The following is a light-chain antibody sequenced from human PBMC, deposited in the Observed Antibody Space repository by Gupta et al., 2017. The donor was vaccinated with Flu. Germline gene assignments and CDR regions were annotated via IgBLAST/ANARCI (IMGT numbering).Light chain of an antibody. Sequence: TTSYTGTSTNIGVGCNVYFYHHHPATAPTFIFCDNDDRHAGAPARCSGSTSGTSASLVITGLPPEDEADYYCQSLDNTPTSWGVFGGGNKGTVL. V-gene: IGLV1-40*01. CDR2: DND. CDR3: QSLDNTPTSWGV. CDR1: STNIGVGCN. J-gene: IGLJ2*01.